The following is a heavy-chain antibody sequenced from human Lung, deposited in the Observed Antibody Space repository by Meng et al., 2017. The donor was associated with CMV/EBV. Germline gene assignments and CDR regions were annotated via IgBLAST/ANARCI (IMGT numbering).Heavy chain of an antibody. D-gene: IGHD6-13*01. V-gene: IGHV1-2*02. CDR3: ARMRHSSSWTFFDY. J-gene: IGHJ4*02. CDR2: INPNSGGT. Sequence: KASGYTFTGYYMHWVRQAPGQGLEWMGWINPNSGGTNYAQKFQRRVTMTRDTSISTAYMELSRLRSDDTAVYYCARMRHSSSWTFFDYWGQGTLVTVSS. CDR1: GYTFTGYY.